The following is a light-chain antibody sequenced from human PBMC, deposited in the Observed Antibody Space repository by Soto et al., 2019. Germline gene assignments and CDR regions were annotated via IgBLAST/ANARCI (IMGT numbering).Light chain of an antibody. Sequence: EKVMTQSPGTLPVSPGERATLSCRASQSVNSYLAWFQQKPGQAPRLLIYGASTRATGIPARFSGSGSGTEFTLTISSLQSEDFAFYHCQQYDNWPRTFGQGTKVDIK. CDR2: GAS. J-gene: IGKJ1*01. V-gene: IGKV3-15*01. CDR3: QQYDNWPRT. CDR1: QSVNSY.